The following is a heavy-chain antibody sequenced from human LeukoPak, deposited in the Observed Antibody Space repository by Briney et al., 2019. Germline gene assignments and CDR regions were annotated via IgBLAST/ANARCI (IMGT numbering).Heavy chain of an antibody. CDR1: GGSISSGNHY. CDR3: ARGGGYYDSSGYYTNNDAFDI. J-gene: IGHJ3*02. V-gene: IGHV4-30-4*01. Sequence: PSETPSLTCTVSGGSISSGNHYWSWIRQPPGKGLEWIGYIYNSGSTYYNPSLKSRVTVSVDTSKNQFSLKLSSVTAADTAVYYCARGGGYYDSSGYYTNNDAFDIWGQGTMVTVSS. D-gene: IGHD3-22*01. CDR2: IYNSGST.